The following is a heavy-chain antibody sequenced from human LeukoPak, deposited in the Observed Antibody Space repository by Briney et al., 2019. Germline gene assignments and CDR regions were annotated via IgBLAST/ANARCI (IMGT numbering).Heavy chain of an antibody. D-gene: IGHD6-13*01. CDR1: GYTFTSYD. CDR3: AGKYSSSWYPFDP. J-gene: IGHJ5*02. Sequence: ASVKVSCKASGYTFTSYDINWVRQATGPGLEWMGWMNPNSGNTGYAQKFQGRVTMTRNTSISTAYMELSSLRSEDTAVYYCAGKYSSSWYPFDPWGQGTLVTVSS. V-gene: IGHV1-8*01. CDR2: MNPNSGNT.